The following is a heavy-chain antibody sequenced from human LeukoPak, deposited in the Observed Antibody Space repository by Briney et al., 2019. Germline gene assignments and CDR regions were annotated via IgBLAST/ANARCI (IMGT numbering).Heavy chain of an antibody. CDR2: ISGSGSGT. D-gene: IGHD2-2*03. J-gene: IGHJ6*03. CDR3: ATHGSAHYYMDV. Sequence: GGTLRLSCAASGFTFSSYGMSWVRQAPGKGLEWVSGISGSGSGTYYADSVKGRFTISRDNSKNTLHLQMNSLRAEDTAVYYCATHGSAHYYMDVWGKGTTVTVSS. V-gene: IGHV3-23*01. CDR1: GFTFSSYG.